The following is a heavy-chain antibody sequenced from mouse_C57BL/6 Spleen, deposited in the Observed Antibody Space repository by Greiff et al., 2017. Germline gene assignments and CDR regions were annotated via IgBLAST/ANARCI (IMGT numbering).Heavy chain of an antibody. D-gene: IGHD1-1*01. Sequence: QVQLQQPGAELVMPGASVKLSCKASGYTFTSYWMHWVKQRPGQGLEWIGEIDPSDSYTNYNQKFKGKSTLTVDNSSSTAYMQLSSLTSEDSAVYYCARGLYYYGSSYVWYFDVWGTGTTVTVSS. CDR2: IDPSDSYT. CDR1: GYTFTSYW. V-gene: IGHV1-69*01. J-gene: IGHJ1*03. CDR3: ARGLYYYGSSYVWYFDV.